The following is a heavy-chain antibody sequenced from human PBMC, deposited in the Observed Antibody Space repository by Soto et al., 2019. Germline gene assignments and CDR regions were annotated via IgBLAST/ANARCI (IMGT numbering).Heavy chain of an antibody. CDR2: IDYSGST. CDR3: ARRTYDFWSGYSPSPDWYFDL. V-gene: IGHV4-39*01. J-gene: IGHJ2*01. CDR1: GGSISSSSYY. D-gene: IGHD3-3*01. Sequence: QLQLQESGPGLVKPSETLSLTCTVSGGSISSSSYYWGWIRQPPGKGLEWIGSIDYSGSTYYNPSLKRRVTISVDTSKNRFSRQLSSVTAADTAVYYCARRTYDFWSGYSPSPDWYFDLWGRGTLVTVSS.